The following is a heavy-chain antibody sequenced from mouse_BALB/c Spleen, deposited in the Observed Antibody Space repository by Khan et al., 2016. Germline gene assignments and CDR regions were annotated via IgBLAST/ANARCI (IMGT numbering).Heavy chain of an antibody. CDR1: GFSFSSYA. CDR3: TRDRTAVVAVRYFDV. V-gene: IGHV5-6-4*01. J-gene: IGHJ1*01. Sequence: EVELVESGGGLVKPGGSLKLSCAASGFSFSSYAMSWVRQTPEKRLEWVATISSGSSSTYYLDSVKGRFTISSDKATNTLYLQMSSLRSEDPAIYFCTRDRTAVVAVRYFDVWGAGTTVTVSS. CDR2: ISSGSSST. D-gene: IGHD1-1*01.